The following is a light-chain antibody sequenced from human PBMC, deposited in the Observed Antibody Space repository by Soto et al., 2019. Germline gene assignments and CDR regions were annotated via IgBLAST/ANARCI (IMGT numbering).Light chain of an antibody. Sequence: QSVLTQPPSESGAPGQRVTMSCTGSSSNIGAGYDVHWYQQLPGTAPKLLIYGNSNRPSGVPDRFSGSKSGTSASLAITGLQAEDEADYYCQSYDSSLSGYVFGTGPKLTVL. V-gene: IGLV1-40*01. J-gene: IGLJ1*01. CDR2: GNS. CDR3: QSYDSSLSGYV. CDR1: SSNIGAGYD.